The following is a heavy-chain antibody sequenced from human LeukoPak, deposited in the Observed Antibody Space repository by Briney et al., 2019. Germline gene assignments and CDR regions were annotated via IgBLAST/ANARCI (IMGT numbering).Heavy chain of an antibody. D-gene: IGHD3-10*01. Sequence: GASVKVSCKASGYTFTSCAMNWVRQAPGQGLEWMGWINTNTGNPTYAQGFTGRFVFSLDASVSTAYLQISSLKAEDTAVYYCARDPNVFPPRPTPGNGMDVWGQGTTVTVSS. CDR1: GYTFTSCA. J-gene: IGHJ6*02. V-gene: IGHV7-4-1*02. CDR2: INTNTGNP. CDR3: ARDPNVFPPRPTPGNGMDV.